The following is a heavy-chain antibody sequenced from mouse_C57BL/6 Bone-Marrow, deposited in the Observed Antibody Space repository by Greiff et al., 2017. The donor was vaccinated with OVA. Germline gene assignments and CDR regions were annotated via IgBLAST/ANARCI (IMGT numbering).Heavy chain of an antibody. D-gene: IGHD2-4*01. CDR2: SRNKANDYTT. Sequence: EVKLVESGGGLVQSGRSLRLSCATSGFTFSDFYMEWVRQAPGKGLEWIAASRNKANDYTTEYSASVKGRFIVSRDTSQSILYLQMNALRAEDTAIYYCARALYDYDEGYYFDYWGQGTTLTVSS. CDR3: ARALYDYDEGYYFDY. CDR1: GFTFSDFY. V-gene: IGHV7-1*01. J-gene: IGHJ2*01.